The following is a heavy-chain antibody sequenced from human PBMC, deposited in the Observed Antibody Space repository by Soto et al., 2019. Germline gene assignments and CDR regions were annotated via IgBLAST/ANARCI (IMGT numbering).Heavy chain of an antibody. V-gene: IGHV1-69*02. CDR1: GGTFSSYT. Sequence: QVQLVQSGAEVKKPGSSVKVSCKASGGTFSSYTISWVRQAPGQGLEWMGRIIPILGIANYAQKFQGRVTITADKSMSTAYMELSSLRSEDTAVYYCAKAAQQLVLVESFQPWGQGNLVNVS. J-gene: IGHJ1*01. CDR3: AKAAQQLVLVESFQP. CDR2: IIPILGIA. D-gene: IGHD6-13*01.